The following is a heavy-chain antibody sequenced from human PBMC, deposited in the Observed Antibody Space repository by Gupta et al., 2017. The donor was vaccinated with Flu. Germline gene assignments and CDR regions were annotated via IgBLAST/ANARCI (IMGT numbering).Heavy chain of an antibody. CDR2: ISASGSTV. Sequence: SGFSVGLYYMNWIRQAPGKRLECVAYISASGSTVFYADSVKGRFTISRDSANNSLYLQMNSLRVEDAAVYYCARSQGALRPNWLDPWGKGALVAGSS. V-gene: IGHV3-11*01. D-gene: IGHD6-6*01. CDR1: GFSVGLYY. CDR3: ARSQGALRPNWLDP. J-gene: IGHJ5*02.